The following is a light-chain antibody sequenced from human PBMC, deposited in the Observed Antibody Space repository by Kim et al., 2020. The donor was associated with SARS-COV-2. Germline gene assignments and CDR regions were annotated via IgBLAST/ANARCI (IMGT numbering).Light chain of an antibody. CDR2: GAA. CDR3: QQRGSWPPALT. CDR1: HNIDIS. Sequence: PWASDTLSCRASHNIDISLAWYQQTPGQAPRLLMYGAAVRAAGIPDKFSGSGSGTDFTLTIGSLAPEDFAIYYCQQRGSWPPALTFGGGTKVDIK. J-gene: IGKJ4*01. V-gene: IGKV3-11*01.